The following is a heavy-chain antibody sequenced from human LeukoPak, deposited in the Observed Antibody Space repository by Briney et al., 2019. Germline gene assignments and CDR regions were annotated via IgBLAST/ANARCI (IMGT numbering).Heavy chain of an antibody. CDR1: GFTFSSYA. V-gene: IGHV3-23*01. CDR3: ARDSRWALFDS. D-gene: IGHD5-24*01. CDR2: IGGSGIRV. J-gene: IGHJ4*02. Sequence: GGSLRLSCAVSGFTFSSYAMSWVRQAPGKGLEWVSGIGGSGIRVYYADSVKGRFTISRDNSKNTVYLRLSSLTVEDTAVYYCARDSRWALFDSWGQGTLVTVSS.